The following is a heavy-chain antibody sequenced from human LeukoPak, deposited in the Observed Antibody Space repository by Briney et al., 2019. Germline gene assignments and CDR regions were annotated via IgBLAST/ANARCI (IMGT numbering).Heavy chain of an antibody. D-gene: IGHD1-26*01. CDR3: ARALSGSYSSAFDI. V-gene: IGHV3-48*01. CDR2: ISSSSSTI. CDR1: GFTFSNYN. Sequence: GGSLRLSCAAPGFTFSNYNMNWVRQAPGKGLEWVSYISSSSSTIYYADSVKGRFTISRDNAKNSLYLQMNSLRAEDTAVYYCARALSGSYSSAFDIWGQGTMVTVSS. J-gene: IGHJ3*02.